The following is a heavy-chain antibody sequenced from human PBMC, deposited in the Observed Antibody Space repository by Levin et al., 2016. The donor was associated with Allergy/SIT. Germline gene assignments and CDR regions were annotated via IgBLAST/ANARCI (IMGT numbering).Heavy chain of an antibody. CDR3: ARGGTTETTSYGVDV. D-gene: IGHD1-1*01. V-gene: IGHV4-39*07. Sequence: SETLSLTCTVSGDSISSPSHYWGWIRQPPGKGLEWIGSIYYSGSSYYNPSLRSRVTIFADTSKNQFSLQLSSVTAADTAVYYCARGGTTETTSYGVDVWGLGTTVTVSS. CDR1: GDSISSPSHY. CDR2: IYYSGSS. J-gene: IGHJ6*02.